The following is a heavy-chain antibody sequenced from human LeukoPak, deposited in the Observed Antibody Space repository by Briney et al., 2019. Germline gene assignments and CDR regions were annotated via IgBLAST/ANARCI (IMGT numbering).Heavy chain of an antibody. CDR3: ASGSYGRYFDY. CDR1: GGSFSGYY. Sequence: SETLSLTCAVYGGSFSGYYWSWIRQPPGKGLEWIGEINHSGSTNYNPSLKSRVTISVDTSKNQFSLKLSSVTAADTAVYYCASGSYGRYFDYWGQGTLVTVSS. CDR2: INHSGST. D-gene: IGHD1-26*01. V-gene: IGHV4-34*01. J-gene: IGHJ4*02.